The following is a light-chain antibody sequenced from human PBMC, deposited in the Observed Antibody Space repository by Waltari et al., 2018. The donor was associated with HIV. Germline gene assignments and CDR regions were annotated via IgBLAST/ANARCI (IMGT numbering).Light chain of an antibody. CDR1: SSNVGGYNY. V-gene: IGLV2-11*01. CDR2: DVT. J-gene: IGLJ1*01. CDR3: GSYASGYTAL. Sequence: QSALTQPPSVSGSPGQSVTISCTGTSSNVGGYNYVSWYQQHPREPPKLMIYDVTKRPSGVADRFSAYKANNTASMTSSGLQAEDEADYYCGSYASGYTALFGTGTKVTVL.